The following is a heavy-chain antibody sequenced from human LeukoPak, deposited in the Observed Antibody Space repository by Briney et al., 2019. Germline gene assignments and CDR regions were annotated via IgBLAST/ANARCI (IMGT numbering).Heavy chain of an antibody. CDR2: IYYSGST. J-gene: IGHJ2*01. D-gene: IGHD6-13*01. CDR1: GGSISSYY. CDR3: ARGYSSSNWYFDL. Sequence: SETLSLTCTVSGGSISSYYWSWIRQPPGKGLEWIGYIYYSGSTNYNPSLKSRVTISVDTSKNQFSLKLSSVTAADTAVYYCARGYSSSNWYFDLWGRGTLVTVSS. V-gene: IGHV4-59*01.